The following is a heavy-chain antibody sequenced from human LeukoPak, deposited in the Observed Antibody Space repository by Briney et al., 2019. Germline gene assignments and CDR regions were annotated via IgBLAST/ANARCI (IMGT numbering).Heavy chain of an antibody. J-gene: IGHJ5*02. V-gene: IGHV1-2*02. CDR1: RYTFTGYF. CDR2: INPNSGGT. D-gene: IGHD3-22*01. CDR3: ARVFNYYDTSGYYT. Sequence: ASVKVSCKASRYTFTGYFLHWVRQAPGQGLEWMGWINPNSGGTTFAQKFQGRVTMTRDTSISTAYMELSRLRSDDTAVYYCARVFNYYDTSGYYTWGQGTLVTVSS.